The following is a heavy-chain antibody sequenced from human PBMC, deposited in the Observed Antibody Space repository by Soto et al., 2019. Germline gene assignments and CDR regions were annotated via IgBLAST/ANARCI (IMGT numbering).Heavy chain of an antibody. CDR1: GGSINNYEYY. CDR2: IYYTGST. J-gene: IGHJ4*02. V-gene: IGHV4-30-4*01. Sequence: PSETLSLTCSVSGGSINNYEYYWTWIRQPPGEGLEWIGHIYYTGSTSYDPSLKSRVTISLDTSKNQFSLKVNPVSAADTAVYYCARDRSSSPDFFDSWGQGTLVTVSS. D-gene: IGHD6-6*01. CDR3: ARDRSSSPDFFDS.